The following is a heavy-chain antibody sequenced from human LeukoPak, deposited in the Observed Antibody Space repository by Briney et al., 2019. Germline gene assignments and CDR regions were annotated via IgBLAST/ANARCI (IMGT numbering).Heavy chain of an antibody. D-gene: IGHD2-2*02. J-gene: IGHJ6*02. V-gene: IGHV1-18*01. CDR2: ISAYNGNT. CDR1: GYTFTSYG. Sequence: ASVKVSCKASGYTFTSYGISWVRQAPGQGLEWMGWISAYNGNTNYAQKLQGRVTMTTDTSTSTAYMELRSLRSDDTAVYYCARDGGCSSTSCYTGYYYYYYGMDVWGQGTTVTVPS. CDR3: ARDGGCSSTSCYTGYYYYYYGMDV.